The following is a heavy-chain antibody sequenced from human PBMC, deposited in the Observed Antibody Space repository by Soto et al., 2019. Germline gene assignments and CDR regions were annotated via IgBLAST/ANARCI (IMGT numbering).Heavy chain of an antibody. CDR2: VNPSGGHT. CDR1: GDTFTDYY. Sequence: QVQLVQSGAEVKKPGASVKVSCKASGDTFTDYYIHWVRQAPGQGLEWMGTVNPSGGHTTFAQHFLGRMTMTRDTSTSTLYMELTSLTSEDTAVYYCARGGHVVVVTAALDYWGQGTLVTVSS. J-gene: IGHJ4*02. V-gene: IGHV1-46*01. D-gene: IGHD2-21*02. CDR3: ARGGHVVVVTAALDY.